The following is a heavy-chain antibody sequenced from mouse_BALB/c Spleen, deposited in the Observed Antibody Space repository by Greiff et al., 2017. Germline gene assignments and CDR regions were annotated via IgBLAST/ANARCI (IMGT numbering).Heavy chain of an antibody. V-gene: IGHV1-5*01. CDR1: GYTFTSYW. Sequence: EVQLQQSGTVLARPGASVKMSCKASGYTFTSYWMHWVKQRPGQGLEWIGAIYPGNSDTSYNQKFKGKAKLTAVTSTSTAYMELSSLTNEDSAVYYCTRSIYYGNFPCDYWGQGTTLTVSS. D-gene: IGHD2-1*01. CDR2: IYPGNSDT. CDR3: TRSIYYGNFPCDY. J-gene: IGHJ2*01.